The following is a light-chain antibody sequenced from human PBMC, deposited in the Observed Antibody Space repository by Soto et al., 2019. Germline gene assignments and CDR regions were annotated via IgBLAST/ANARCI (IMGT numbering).Light chain of an antibody. Sequence: QSVLTQPPSASGTPGLRVTISCSGSSSNIGSNTVNWYQQLPGTAPKLLIYSNNQRPSGVLDRFSGSKSGTSASLAISGLQSEDEAGYYCAAWDVSLNGVVFGGGTKVTVL. J-gene: IGLJ2*01. CDR3: AAWDVSLNGVV. CDR2: SNN. CDR1: SSNIGSNT. V-gene: IGLV1-44*01.